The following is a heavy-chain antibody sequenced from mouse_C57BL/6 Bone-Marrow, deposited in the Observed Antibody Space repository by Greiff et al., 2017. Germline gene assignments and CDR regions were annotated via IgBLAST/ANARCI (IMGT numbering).Heavy chain of an antibody. Sequence: VQLQQPGAELVKPGASVKLSCKASGYTFTSYWMHWVKQRPGQGLEWIGMIHPNSGSTNYNEKFKNKATLTVDKSSSTAYMQLSSLTSEDSAVYYCATHHYYGSSYWYFDVWGTGTTVTVSS. J-gene: IGHJ1*03. CDR3: ATHHYYGSSYWYFDV. CDR1: GYTFTSYW. CDR2: IHPNSGST. V-gene: IGHV1-64*01. D-gene: IGHD1-1*01.